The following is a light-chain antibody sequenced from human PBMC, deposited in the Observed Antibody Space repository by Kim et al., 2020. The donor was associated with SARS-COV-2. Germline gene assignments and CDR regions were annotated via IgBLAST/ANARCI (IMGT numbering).Light chain of an antibody. CDR1: QSDSSSY. CDR3: QQYGSSSYT. CDR2: GAS. V-gene: IGKV3-20*01. J-gene: IGKJ2*01. Sequence: EIVLTQSPGTLSLSPGERATLSCRASQSDSSSYLAWYQQKPGQAPRLLIYGASSRATGIPDRFSGSGSGTDFTLTISRLEPEDFAVYYCQQYGSSSYTFGQGTKLEI.